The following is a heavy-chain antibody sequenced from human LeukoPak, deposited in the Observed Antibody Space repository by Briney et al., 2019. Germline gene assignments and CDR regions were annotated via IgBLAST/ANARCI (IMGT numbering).Heavy chain of an antibody. V-gene: IGHV3-74*01. CDR1: GFTFSSYW. CDR2: ITSDGSST. CDR3: ARVLYYTSWYTGAFDI. J-gene: IGHJ3*02. Sequence: PGGSLRLSCAASGFTFSSYWMHWVRQAPGKGLVWVSRITSDGSSTSHADSVKGRFTISRDNAKNTLYLQMNSLRAEDTAVYYCARVLYYTSWYTGAFDIWGQGTMVTVSS. D-gene: IGHD6-13*01.